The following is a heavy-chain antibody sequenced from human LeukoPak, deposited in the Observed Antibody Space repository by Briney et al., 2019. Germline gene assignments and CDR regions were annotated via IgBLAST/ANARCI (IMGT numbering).Heavy chain of an antibody. D-gene: IGHD3-3*01. Sequence: NPSETLSLTCAVYGGSFSGYYWSWIRQPAGKGLEWIGRIYTSGSTNYNPSLKSRVTMSVGTSKNQFSLKLSSVTAADTAVYYCARGSPLHYDFWSGPSGGTYYYYMDVWGKGTTVTVSS. V-gene: IGHV4-59*10. J-gene: IGHJ6*03. CDR2: IYTSGST. CDR1: GGSFSGYY. CDR3: ARGSPLHYDFWSGPSGGTYYYYMDV.